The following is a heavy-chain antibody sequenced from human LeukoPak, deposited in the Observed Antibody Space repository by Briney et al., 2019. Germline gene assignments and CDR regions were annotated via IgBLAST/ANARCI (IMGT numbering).Heavy chain of an antibody. D-gene: IGHD1-26*01. Sequence: GGSLRLSCAASGFRFSSHWMSWVRQAPGKGLEGVATIKQDGSENYYMDSVKGRFTISRDNAKNSLYLQMNSLRVEDTAVYYCAREGYTSIVGALDAFDIWGQGTMVTVSS. CDR3: AREGYTSIVGALDAFDI. J-gene: IGHJ3*02. CDR1: GFRFSSHW. V-gene: IGHV3-7*01. CDR2: IKQDGSEN.